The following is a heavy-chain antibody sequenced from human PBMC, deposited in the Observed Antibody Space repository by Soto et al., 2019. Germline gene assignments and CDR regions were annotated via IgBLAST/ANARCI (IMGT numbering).Heavy chain of an antibody. CDR2: MNPNSGNR. V-gene: IGHV1-8*01. CDR3: ARGWYYGSGSPFDP. D-gene: IGHD3-10*01. CDR1: GYTYTSYD. Sequence: QVQLVQSGAEVKEPGASVKVSCKASGYTYTSYDINWVRQATGQGLEWMGWMNPNSGNRGYAQKFQGRVTMTRNTSISTAYMELSSLRSEDTAVYYCARGWYYGSGSPFDPWGQGTLVTVSS. J-gene: IGHJ5*02.